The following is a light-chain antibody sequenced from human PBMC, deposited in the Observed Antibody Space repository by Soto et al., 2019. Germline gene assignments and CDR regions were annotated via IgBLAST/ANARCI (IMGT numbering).Light chain of an antibody. J-gene: IGKJ5*01. Sequence: EIMLTQSPATVALSPVERATLSCRASQSVSSKLAWYQQKPGQAPRLLIYDASNRATGIPARFSGSGSGTDFTLTISSLEPEDFALYYCQQRSNWPRITFGQGTRLENK. CDR2: DAS. CDR1: QSVSSK. CDR3: QQRSNWPRIT. V-gene: IGKV3-11*01.